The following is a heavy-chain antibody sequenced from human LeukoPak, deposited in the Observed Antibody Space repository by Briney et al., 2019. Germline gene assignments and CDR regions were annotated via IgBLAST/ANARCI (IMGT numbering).Heavy chain of an antibody. J-gene: IGHJ3*02. CDR1: GVSISTSNYY. D-gene: IGHD1-26*01. Sequence: SETLSLTCTVSGVSISTSNYYWGWIRQPPGKGLEWIGCIYYSGSTYYNPSLKSRVTISVDTSKNQFSLKLSSVTAADTAVYYCANKPSYYVAFDIWGQGTMVTVSS. CDR3: ANKPSYYVAFDI. CDR2: IYYSGST. V-gene: IGHV4-39*07.